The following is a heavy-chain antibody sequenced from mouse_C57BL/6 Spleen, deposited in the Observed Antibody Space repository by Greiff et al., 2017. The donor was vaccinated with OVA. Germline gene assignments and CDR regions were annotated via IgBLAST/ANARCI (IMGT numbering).Heavy chain of an antibody. J-gene: IGHJ1*03. CDR2: ISSGSSTI. CDR3: ARIYDGYHGYFDV. CDR1: GFTFSDYG. Sequence: EVKLMESGGGLVKPGGSLKLSCAASGFTFSDYGMHWVRQAPEKGLEWVAYISSGSSTIYYADTVKGRFTISRDNAKNTLFLQMTSLRSEDTAMYYCARIYDGYHGYFDVWGTGTTVTVSS. D-gene: IGHD2-3*01. V-gene: IGHV5-17*01.